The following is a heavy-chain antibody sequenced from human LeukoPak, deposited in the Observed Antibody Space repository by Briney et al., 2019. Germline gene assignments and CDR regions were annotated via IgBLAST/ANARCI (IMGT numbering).Heavy chain of an antibody. CDR1: GGSISSYY. Sequence: SETLSLTCTVSGGSISSYYWSWIRQPPGKGLEWIGYIYYSGSTNYNPSLKSRVTISVDTSKNQFSLKLSFVTAADTAVYYCARALGYCTNGVCYGYYYYMDVWGKGTTVTVSS. D-gene: IGHD2-8*01. CDR2: IYYSGST. CDR3: ARALGYCTNGVCYGYYYYMDV. J-gene: IGHJ6*03. V-gene: IGHV4-59*01.